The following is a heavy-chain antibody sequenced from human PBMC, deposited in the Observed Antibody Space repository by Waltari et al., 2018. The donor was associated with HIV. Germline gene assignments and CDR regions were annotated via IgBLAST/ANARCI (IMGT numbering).Heavy chain of an antibody. CDR3: ARIRRLRFLEWLQIGVYYFDY. J-gene: IGHJ4*02. CDR1: GFSPRNARMG. CDR2: IFSNDEK. V-gene: IGHV2-26*01. Sequence: QVTLKESGPVLVKPTETLTLTCTVSGFSPRNARMGVSWIRQPPGKALEWLAHIFSNDEKSYSTSLKSRLTISKDTSKSQVVLTMTNMDPVDTATYYCARIRRLRFLEWLQIGVYYFDYWGQGTLVTVSS. D-gene: IGHD3-3*01.